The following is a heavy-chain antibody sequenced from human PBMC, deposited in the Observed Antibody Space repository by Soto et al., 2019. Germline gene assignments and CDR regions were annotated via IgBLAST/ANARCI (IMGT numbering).Heavy chain of an antibody. V-gene: IGHV4-4*07. CDR3: ARDQGRRGGSYNGRTAFDI. CDR1: GGSISSYY. CDR2: IYTSGST. D-gene: IGHD1-26*01. Sequence: SETLSLTCTVSGGSISSYYWSWIRQPAGKGLEWIGRIYTSGSTNYNPSLKSRVTMSVDTSKNQFSLKLSSVTAADTAVYYCARDQGRRGGSYNGRTAFDIWGQGTMVTVSS. J-gene: IGHJ3*02.